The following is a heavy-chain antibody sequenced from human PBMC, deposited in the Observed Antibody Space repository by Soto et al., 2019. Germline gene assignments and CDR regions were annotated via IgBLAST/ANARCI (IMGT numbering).Heavy chain of an antibody. Sequence: LRLSCAASGSTFSSYGMHWVRQAPGKGLEWVAVISYDGSNKYYADSVKGRFTISRDNSKNTLYLQMNSLRAEDTAVYYCAKDLYSGSSHPDYWGQGTLVTVSS. D-gene: IGHD1-26*01. V-gene: IGHV3-30*18. CDR1: GSTFSSYG. CDR3: AKDLYSGSSHPDY. J-gene: IGHJ4*02. CDR2: ISYDGSNK.